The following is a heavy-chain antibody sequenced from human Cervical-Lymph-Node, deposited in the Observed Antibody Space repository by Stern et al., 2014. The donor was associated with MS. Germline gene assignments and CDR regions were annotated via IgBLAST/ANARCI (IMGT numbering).Heavy chain of an antibody. J-gene: IGHJ4*02. CDR2: IIPIFGTA. V-gene: IGHV1-69*01. CDR3: ARDKTTFSVLNY. D-gene: IGHD1-1*01. CDR1: GGTFSSYA. Sequence: VQLVESGAEVKKPGSSVKVSCKASGGTFSSYAISWVRQAPGQGLEWMGGIIPIFGTATYAQKFQGRVTMTADESTSTAYMELSSLRSEDTAVYYCARDKTTFSVLNYWGQGTLVTVSS.